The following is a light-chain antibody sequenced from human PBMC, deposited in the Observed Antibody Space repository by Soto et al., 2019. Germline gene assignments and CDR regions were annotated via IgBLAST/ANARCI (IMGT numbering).Light chain of an antibody. Sequence: EIVLTQSPGTLSLSPGERATLSCRASQSVSSSYLAWYQQNPGQAPRLLIYGASGRATGIPDRFSGSGSGTDFTLTISILEPEDFAVYYCQQYGSSPLFTFGPGTKVDIK. V-gene: IGKV3-20*01. CDR3: QQYGSSPLFT. CDR1: QSVSSSY. CDR2: GAS. J-gene: IGKJ3*01.